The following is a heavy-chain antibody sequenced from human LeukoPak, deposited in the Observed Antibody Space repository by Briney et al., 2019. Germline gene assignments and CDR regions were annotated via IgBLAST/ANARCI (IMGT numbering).Heavy chain of an antibody. CDR3: AKGDWFDS. CDR1: GFTFNIYA. J-gene: IGHJ5*01. CDR2: IRGTGGGGET. Sequence: GGSLRLSCAASGFTFNIYAMTWARQAPGKGLEGVSAIRGTGGGGETFYADPGKGRFTISRDDSNNTVYLQMSSLRAEDTAVYYCAKGDWFDSWGPGTLVTVSS. V-gene: IGHV3-23*01.